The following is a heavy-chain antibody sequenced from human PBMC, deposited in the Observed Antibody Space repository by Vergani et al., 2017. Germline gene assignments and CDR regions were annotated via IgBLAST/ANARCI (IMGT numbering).Heavy chain of an antibody. Sequence: QITLEESGPTLVKPTQTLTLTCTFSGFSLTTIGVGVGWIRQPPGKALEWLALIYWNEDNHYSPSLKSRLTITKDTSKNQVVLTMTYMAPVDTATYYCPHYYYYDSSVYNPRCLDVWGQGSTVTVS. D-gene: IGHD3-22*01. CDR1: GFSLTTIGVG. CDR2: IYWNEDN. J-gene: IGHJ6*02. CDR3: PHYYYYDSSVYNPRCLDV. V-gene: IGHV2-5*01.